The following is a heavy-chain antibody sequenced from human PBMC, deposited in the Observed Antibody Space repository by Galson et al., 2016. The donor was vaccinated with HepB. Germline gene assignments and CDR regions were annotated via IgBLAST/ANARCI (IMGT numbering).Heavy chain of an antibody. D-gene: IGHD6-19*01. CDR3: ARRDYTSGYYSFYYMDV. V-gene: IGHV1-18*04. Sequence: SVKVSCKASGYTFTKYGISWVRQAPGQGLEWLGWISSFNGNTNYAHNFRGRVTMTSDASTTTAYMELRSLRSDDSAVYYCARRDYTSGYYSFYYMDVWGGGTTVTVSS. CDR2: ISSFNGNT. CDR1: GYTFTKYG. J-gene: IGHJ6*03.